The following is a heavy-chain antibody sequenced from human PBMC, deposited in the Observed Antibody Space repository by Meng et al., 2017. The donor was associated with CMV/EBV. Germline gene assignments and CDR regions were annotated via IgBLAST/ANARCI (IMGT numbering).Heavy chain of an antibody. CDR1: GTFSRCA. D-gene: IGHD6-6*01. CDR3: ARAGSIAALFGGGWFDP. CDR2: FIPIFGTA. J-gene: IGHJ5*02. Sequence: GTFSRCAISGVRQAPGKGREWVGGFIPIFGTANYAQKFQGRVTITTDESTSTAYMELSSLRSEDTAVYYCARAGSIAALFGGGWFDPWGQGTLVTVSS. V-gene: IGHV1-69*05.